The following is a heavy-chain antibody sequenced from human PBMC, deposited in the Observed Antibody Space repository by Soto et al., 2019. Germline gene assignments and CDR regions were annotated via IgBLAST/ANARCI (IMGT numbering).Heavy chain of an antibody. V-gene: IGHV3-23*01. CDR2: VSGSGGST. J-gene: IGHJ4*02. CDR3: AKRSTGATTLGY. CDR1: GFTFSSYA. Sequence: EVQLLESGGGLVQPGGSLRLSCVASGFTFSSYAMSWVRQAPGKGLEWVSTVSGSGGSTYHADSVRGRFTISRDNSKNTLYLQMNSLRVEDTALYYCAKRSTGATTLGYWGQGTLVIVSS. D-gene: IGHD4-17*01.